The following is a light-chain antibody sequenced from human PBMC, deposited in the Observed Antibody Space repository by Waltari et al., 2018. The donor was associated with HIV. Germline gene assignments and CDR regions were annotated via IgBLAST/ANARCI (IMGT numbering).Light chain of an antibody. CDR3: LQSSSLPYT. CDR2: SAS. CDR1: QSIGSS. Sequence: EIVLTQSPDFQSVTPNEKVTITCRASQSIGSSLQWYQQKPDQSPKLLIKSASQSISGVPSRFSDSGSGTDFTLTIYTLEAEDVATYYCLQSSSLPYTFGRGTKLEIK. J-gene: IGKJ2*01. V-gene: IGKV6-21*02.